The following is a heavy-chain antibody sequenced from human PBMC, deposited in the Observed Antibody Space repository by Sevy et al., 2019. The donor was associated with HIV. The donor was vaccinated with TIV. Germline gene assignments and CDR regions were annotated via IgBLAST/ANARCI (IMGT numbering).Heavy chain of an antibody. J-gene: IGHJ5*02. Sequence: ASVKVSCKASGYTFTSYGISWVRQAPGQGLEWMGWISAYNGNTNYAQKLQGRVTMTTDTSTSTAYMEMRSLRSDDTAMYYCARDVVVPAARRDDWFDPWGQGTLVTVSS. V-gene: IGHV1-18*04. CDR2: ISAYNGNT. CDR1: GYTFTSYG. CDR3: ARDVVVPAARRDDWFDP. D-gene: IGHD2-2*01.